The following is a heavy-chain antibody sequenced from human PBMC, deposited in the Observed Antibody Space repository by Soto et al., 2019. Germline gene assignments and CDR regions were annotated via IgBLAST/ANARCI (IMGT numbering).Heavy chain of an antibody. CDR1: GFTFSSYT. CDR3: AKDLRPDGVWDFDY. D-gene: IGHD4-17*01. CDR2: INSGGRT. V-gene: IGHV3-23*01. Sequence: GGSLRLSCAASGFTFSSYTMNWVRQAPGKGLEWVSGINSGGRTYYADSVKGRFTISRDDSKNTLYLQIISLRAEDTAVYYCAKDLRPDGVWDFDYWGQGTLVTGSS. J-gene: IGHJ4*02.